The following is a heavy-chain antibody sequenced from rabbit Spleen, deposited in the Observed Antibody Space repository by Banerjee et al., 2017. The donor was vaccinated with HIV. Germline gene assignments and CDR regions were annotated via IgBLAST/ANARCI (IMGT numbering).Heavy chain of an antibody. CDR1: GFTISNSYW. D-gene: IGHD6-1*01. J-gene: IGHJ6*01. CDR3: ARGVGNAGDGYDL. V-gene: IGHV1S40*01. CDR2: IDLLFGST. Sequence: QSFEESGGDLVKPGASLTLTCTASGFTISNSYWICWVRQAPGKGLEWIGYIDLLFGSTYCASWGNGRFTISSHSDKNTLYLQLNSLTVADTATYFCARGVGNAGDGYDLWGQGTLVTVS.